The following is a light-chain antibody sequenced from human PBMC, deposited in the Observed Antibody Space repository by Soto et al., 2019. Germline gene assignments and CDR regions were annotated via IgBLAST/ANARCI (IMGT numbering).Light chain of an antibody. Sequence: IVLIQSPATLSLYTGERATLSCRASQSVGSYLAWYQHKPGQAPRLVLLRIFTRAIGVPARFSGSGSETEFTLTISALQSQDSGVYSCPQHYSWPWTFGQGTKVDI. V-gene: IGKV3-15*01. J-gene: IGKJ1*01. CDR2: RIF. CDR3: PQHYSWPWT. CDR1: QSVGSY.